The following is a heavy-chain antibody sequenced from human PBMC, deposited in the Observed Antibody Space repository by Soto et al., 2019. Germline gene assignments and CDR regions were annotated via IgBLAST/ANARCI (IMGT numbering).Heavy chain of an antibody. D-gene: IGHD2-2*01. CDR1: GYSFTSYW. J-gene: IGHJ6*02. CDR3: ARRGYCSSTSCYPRYYGMDV. Sequence: GESLKISCKGSGYSFTSYWIGWVRQIPGKGLEWMGIIYPGDSDTRYSPSFQGQVTISADKSISTAYLQWSSLKASDTAMYYCARRGYCSSTSCYPRYYGMDVWGQGTTVTVSS. V-gene: IGHV5-51*01. CDR2: IYPGDSDT.